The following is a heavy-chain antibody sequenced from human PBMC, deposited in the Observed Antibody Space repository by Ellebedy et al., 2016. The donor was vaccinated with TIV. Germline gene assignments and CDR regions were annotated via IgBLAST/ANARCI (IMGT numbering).Heavy chain of an antibody. CDR2: VYYRGTT. J-gene: IGHJ3*02. Sequence: MPSETLSLTCTVSGGSISTYYWSWIRQPPGKGLEWIGFVYYRGTTTYNPSLKSRVAISVDTSKNQFSLKVNSVTAADTAVYYCARGWREWADAFDIWGQGTLVTVSA. CDR3: ARGWREWADAFDI. CDR1: GGSISTYY. D-gene: IGHD3-3*01. V-gene: IGHV4-59*01.